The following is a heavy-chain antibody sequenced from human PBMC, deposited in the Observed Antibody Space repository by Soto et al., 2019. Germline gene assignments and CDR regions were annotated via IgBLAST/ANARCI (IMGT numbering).Heavy chain of an antibody. CDR2: ISYSGTT. J-gene: IGHJ4*02. CDR1: GGSISSGNYY. V-gene: IGHV4-30-4*01. Sequence: QVQLQESGPGLVKPSQTLSLTCTVSGGSISSGNYYWSWIRQPPGKGLEWIGFISYSGTTHYSASLRSRVSXSXAXSXDQFSLDLSSVTAADTAVYYCATMGTPVTGLYYFDYWGQGTLVTVSS. D-gene: IGHD4-17*01. CDR3: ATMGTPVTGLYYFDY.